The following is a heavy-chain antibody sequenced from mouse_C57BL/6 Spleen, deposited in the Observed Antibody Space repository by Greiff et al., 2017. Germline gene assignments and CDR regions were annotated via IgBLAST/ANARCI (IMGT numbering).Heavy chain of an antibody. CDR1: GYSITSGYY. Sequence: ESGPGLVKPSQSLSLTCSVTGYSITSGYYWNWIRQFPGNKLEWMGYISYDGSNNYNPSLKNRISITRDTSKNQFFLKLNSVTTEYTATYYCARIYYGSSYNYWGQGTTLTVSS. V-gene: IGHV3-6*01. CDR3: ARIYYGSSYNY. J-gene: IGHJ2*01. CDR2: ISYDGSN. D-gene: IGHD1-1*01.